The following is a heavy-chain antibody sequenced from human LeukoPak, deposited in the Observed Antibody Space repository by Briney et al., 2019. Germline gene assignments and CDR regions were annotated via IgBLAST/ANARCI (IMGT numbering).Heavy chain of an antibody. Sequence: GGSLRLSCAASGFTFSTFGMHWVRQAPGEGLEWVAVISDDGTYTYYIDSVKGRFTISRDNSKNTLFLQMNGLRAEDTAVYYCAKSGGYCTNGICYHFDYWGQGTLVTVSS. CDR3: AKSGGYCTNGICYHFDY. CDR2: ISDDGTYT. J-gene: IGHJ4*02. CDR1: GFTFSTFG. V-gene: IGHV3-30*18. D-gene: IGHD2-8*01.